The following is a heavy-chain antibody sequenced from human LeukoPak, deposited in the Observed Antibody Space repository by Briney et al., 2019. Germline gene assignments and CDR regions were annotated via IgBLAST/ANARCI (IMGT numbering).Heavy chain of an antibody. J-gene: IGHJ3*02. D-gene: IGHD3-22*01. CDR3: ASLKNYYDSSGYLVTDAFDI. Sequence: ASVKVSCKASGYDFNGYYIHWVRQTPGQGLEWMGWIKPKSGGTGYAEEFQGRVTMTTDTSTSTAYMELRSLKSDDTAVYYCASLKNYYDSSGYLVTDAFDIWGQGTMVTVSS. CDR2: IKPKSGGT. V-gene: IGHV1-2*02. CDR1: GYDFNGYY.